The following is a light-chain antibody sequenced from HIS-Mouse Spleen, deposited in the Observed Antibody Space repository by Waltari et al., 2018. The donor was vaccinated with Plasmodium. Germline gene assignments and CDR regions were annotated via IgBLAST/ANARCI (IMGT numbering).Light chain of an antibody. V-gene: IGKV1-5*03. J-gene: IGKJ2*01. Sequence: DIQMTQSPSTLPASVGDRVTITCRASQSISSWLAWYQQKPGKAHKLLIYKASSLESGVPSRFSGSGSGTEFTLTISSLQPDDFATYYCQQYNSYSYTFGQGTKLEIK. CDR1: QSISSW. CDR3: QQYNSYSYT. CDR2: KAS.